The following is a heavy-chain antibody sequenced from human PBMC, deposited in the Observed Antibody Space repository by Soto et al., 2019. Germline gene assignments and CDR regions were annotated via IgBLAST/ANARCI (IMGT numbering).Heavy chain of an antibody. CDR1: GFIFSSYA. CDR3: AKGSEVARQELDY. CDR2: ITSDGSDK. D-gene: IGHD2-15*01. J-gene: IGHJ4*02. V-gene: IGHV3-30*18. Sequence: GGSLRLSCAASGFIFSSYAMTWVRQAPGKGLEWVAVITSDGSDKYYSDSVKGRFTISRDNSKNTLFLQMNSLRVEDTAVYYCAKGSEVARQELDYWGQGTLVTVPQ.